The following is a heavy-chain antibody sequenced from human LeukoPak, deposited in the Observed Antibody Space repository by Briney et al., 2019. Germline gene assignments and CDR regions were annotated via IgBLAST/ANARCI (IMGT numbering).Heavy chain of an antibody. Sequence: GGSLRLSCAASGFTFSSYAMSWVRQAPGKGLEWVSAISGSGGSTYYADSVKGRFTISRDNSKNKLYLQMNSLRAEDTAVYYCAKEGALLWFGELLYNWFDPWGQGTLVTVSS. J-gene: IGHJ5*02. D-gene: IGHD3-10*01. CDR2: ISGSGGST. CDR1: GFTFSSYA. CDR3: AKEGALLWFGELLYNWFDP. V-gene: IGHV3-23*01.